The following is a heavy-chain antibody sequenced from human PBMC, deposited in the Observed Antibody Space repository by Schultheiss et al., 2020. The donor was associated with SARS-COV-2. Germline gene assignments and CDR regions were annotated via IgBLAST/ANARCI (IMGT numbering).Heavy chain of an antibody. CDR1: GYTFTSYY. D-gene: IGHD4-17*01. J-gene: IGHJ4*02. Sequence: ASVKVSCKASGYTFTSYYMHWVRQAPGQGLEWMGIINPSGGSTSYAQKFQGRVTMTRDTSISTAYMELSRLRSDDTAVYYCARDDYGDYEDYWGQGTLVTVSS. CDR2: INPSGGST. V-gene: IGHV1-46*01. CDR3: ARDDYGDYEDY.